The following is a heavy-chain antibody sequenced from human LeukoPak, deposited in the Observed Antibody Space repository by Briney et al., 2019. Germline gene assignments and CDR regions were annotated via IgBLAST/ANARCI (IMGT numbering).Heavy chain of an antibody. J-gene: IGHJ6*02. D-gene: IGHD3-10*01. CDR2: ISYDGSNK. V-gene: IGHV3-30*18. CDR1: GFTFSSYG. CDR3: AKNMVRGSFGLTPNRYYYYYGMDV. Sequence: GGSLRLSCAASGFTFSSYGMHWVRQAPGKGLEWVAVISYDGSNKYYADSVKGRFTISRDNSKNTLYLQMSSLRAEDTAVYYCAKNMVRGSFGLTPNRYYYYYGMDVWGQGTTVTVSS.